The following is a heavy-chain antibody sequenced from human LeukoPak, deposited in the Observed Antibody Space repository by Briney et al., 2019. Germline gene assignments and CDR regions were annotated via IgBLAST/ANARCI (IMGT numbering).Heavy chain of an antibody. D-gene: IGHD3-22*01. CDR3: ARDAPQTYYYDSSGYSAFDI. CDR1: GDSISSSY. Sequence: PSETLSLTCTVSGDSISSSYWSWIRQPPGKGLEWIGFIYIGGYNYNPSLKSRVTMSADTSKNQVSLKLSSVTAADTAVYYCARDAPQTYYYDSSGYSAFDIWGQGTMVTVSS. V-gene: IGHV4-59*01. J-gene: IGHJ3*02. CDR2: IYIGGY.